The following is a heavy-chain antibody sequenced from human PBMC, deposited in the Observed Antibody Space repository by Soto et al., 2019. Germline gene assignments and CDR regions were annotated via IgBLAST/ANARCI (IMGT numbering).Heavy chain of an antibody. V-gene: IGHV5-10-1*01. Sequence: PVESLKISCNGSGYSFTSYWISWVRQMPGKGLEWMGRIDPSDSYTNYSPSFQGHVTISADKSISTAYLQWSSLKASDTAMYYCARQGSYYYYGMDVWGQGTTVTVSS. CDR3: ARQGSYYYYGMDV. CDR1: GYSFTSYW. J-gene: IGHJ6*02. CDR2: IDPSDSYT.